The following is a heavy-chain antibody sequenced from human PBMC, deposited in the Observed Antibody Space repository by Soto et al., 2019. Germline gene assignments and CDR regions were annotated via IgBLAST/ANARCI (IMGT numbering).Heavy chain of an antibody. D-gene: IGHD3-22*01. V-gene: IGHV1-18*04. J-gene: IGHJ4*02. CDR3: ARTYYYDSSGYKNFDY. CDR2: ISAYNGNT. CDR1: GYTFTSYG. Sequence: QVQLVQSGAEVKKPGASVKVSCTASGYTFTSYGISWVRQAPGQGREWMGWISAYNGNTNYDQKLQGRVTMTTDTSTRTDYMELRGLRSDDTAVYYCARTYYYDSSGYKNFDYWGQGTLVTVSS.